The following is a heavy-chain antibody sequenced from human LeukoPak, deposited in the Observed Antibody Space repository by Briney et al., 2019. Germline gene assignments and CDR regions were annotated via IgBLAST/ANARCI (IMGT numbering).Heavy chain of an antibody. J-gene: IGHJ4*02. V-gene: IGHV1-2*02. D-gene: IGHD6-13*01. CDR3: VRDAIAAAGTGG. CDR2: INPNSGGT. Sequence: ASVKVSCKASGYTFTGYYMHWVRQAPGQGLEWMGWINPNSGGTNYAQNFQGRVTMTRDTSISTAYMELSGLRSDGRAVYYCVRDAIAAAGTGGWGQGTLVTVSS. CDR1: GYTFTGYY.